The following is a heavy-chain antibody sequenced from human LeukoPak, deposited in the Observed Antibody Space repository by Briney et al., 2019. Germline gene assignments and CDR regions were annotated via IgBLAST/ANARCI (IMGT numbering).Heavy chain of an antibody. Sequence: GGSLRLSCAASGFTFSSYGMHWVRQAPGKGLEWVAVISYDGSNKYYADSVKGRFTISRDNSKNTLYLQMNSLRAEDTAVYYCAKDGEAADYYFDYWGQGTLVTVSS. V-gene: IGHV3-30*18. CDR3: AKDGEAADYYFDY. CDR1: GFTFSSYG. J-gene: IGHJ4*02. D-gene: IGHD6-13*01. CDR2: ISYDGSNK.